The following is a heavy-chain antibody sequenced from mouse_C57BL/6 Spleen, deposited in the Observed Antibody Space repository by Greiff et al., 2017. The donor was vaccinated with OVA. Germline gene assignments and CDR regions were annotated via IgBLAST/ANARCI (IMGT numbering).Heavy chain of an antibody. Sequence: EVQLVESGGGLVKPGGSLKLSCAASGFTFSSYAMSWVRQTPEKRLEWVATISDGGSYTYYPDNVKGRFTISRDNAKNNLYLQMSHLKSEDTAMYYCAKRIYYDYDYYAMDYWGQGTSVTVSS. CDR1: GFTFSSYA. CDR2: ISDGGSYT. D-gene: IGHD2-4*01. J-gene: IGHJ4*01. CDR3: AKRIYYDYDYYAMDY. V-gene: IGHV5-4*01.